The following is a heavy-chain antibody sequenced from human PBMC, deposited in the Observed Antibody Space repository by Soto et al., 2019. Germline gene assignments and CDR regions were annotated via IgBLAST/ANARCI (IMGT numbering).Heavy chain of an antibody. Sequence: ETLSLTGSVSGYSISSGYYWGWIRQTPGKGLEWIASIYHSGSTYYNPSLKSRVTISVDTSKNQFSLKLTSVTAADTAVYYCARGAATVTPGWFDPWGQGIMVTVYS. CDR3: ARGAATVTPGWFDP. CDR2: IYHSGST. CDR1: GYSISSGYY. J-gene: IGHJ5*02. V-gene: IGHV4-38-2*02. D-gene: IGHD4-17*01.